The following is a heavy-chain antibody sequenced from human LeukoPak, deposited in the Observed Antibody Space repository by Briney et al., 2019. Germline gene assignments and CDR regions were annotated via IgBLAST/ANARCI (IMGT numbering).Heavy chain of an antibody. V-gene: IGHV4-39*07. D-gene: IGHD2-15*01. CDR3: ARTPVVVGIDAFDI. Sequence: PSETLSLTCTVSGGSISSSSYYWGWIRQPPGKGLEWIGSIYYSGSTYYNPSLKSRVTISVDTSKNQFSLKLSSVTAADTAVYYCARTPVVVGIDAFDIWGQGTMVTVSS. CDR2: IYYSGST. J-gene: IGHJ3*02. CDR1: GGSISSSSYY.